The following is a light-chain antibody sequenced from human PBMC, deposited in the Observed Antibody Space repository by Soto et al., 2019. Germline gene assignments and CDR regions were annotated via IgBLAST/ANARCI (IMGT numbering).Light chain of an antibody. V-gene: IGKV1-17*01. CDR1: QDLRND. CDR2: AAS. J-gene: IGKJ1*01. CDR3: VQHNSYPLT. Sequence: DIQMTQSPSSLSASVGDRVTITCRASQDLRNDLVWYQQKPGQAPKRLIYAASSLQSGVPSRSSGSGSVTEFPLAISGVQPEDGANYYGVQHNSYPLTFGQGTKVEIK.